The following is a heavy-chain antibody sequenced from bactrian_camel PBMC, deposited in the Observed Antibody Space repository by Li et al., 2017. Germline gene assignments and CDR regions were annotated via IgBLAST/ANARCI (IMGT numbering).Heavy chain of an antibody. D-gene: IGHD8*01. CDR3: AACQDQINGEPRY. CDR2: INPHSATP. Sequence: VQLVESGGGSVQAGGSLRLSCAASGYTASTGCMGWFRQGPGKEREGVATINPHSATPYLVDSVKGRFTISQDNTKVTLYLNMNSLKSEDTAVYYCAACQDQINGEPRYWGQGTQVTVS. V-gene: IGHV3S1*01. CDR1: GYTASTGC. J-gene: IGHJ4*01.